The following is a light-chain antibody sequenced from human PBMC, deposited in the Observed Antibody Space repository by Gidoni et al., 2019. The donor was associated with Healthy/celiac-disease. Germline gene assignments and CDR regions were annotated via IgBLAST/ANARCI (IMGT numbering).Light chain of an antibody. J-gene: IGLJ3*02. CDR3: SSYTSSSTPLV. CDR1: SSDVGGYNY. CDR2: DVS. Sequence: SALTQPASVSGSPGQSITISCTGTSSDVGGYNYVSWYQQHPGKAPKLMIYDVSNRPSGVSNRFSGSKSGNTASLTSSGLQAEEEADYYCSSYTSSSTPLVFGGGTKLTVL. V-gene: IGLV2-14*01.